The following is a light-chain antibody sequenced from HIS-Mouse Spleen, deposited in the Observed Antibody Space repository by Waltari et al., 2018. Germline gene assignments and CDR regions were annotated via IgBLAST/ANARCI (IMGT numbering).Light chain of an antibody. CDR3: CSYAGSSTVV. J-gene: IGLJ2*01. V-gene: IGLV2-23*01. CDR2: EGS. Sequence: QSALTPPASVSGSPGQSITISCTGTSSDVGRYNLVPWYQQHPGKAPKLMIYEGSKRPSGVSNRFSGSKSDNTASLTISGLQAEDEADYYCCSYAGSSTVVFGGGTKLTVL. CDR1: SSDVGRYNL.